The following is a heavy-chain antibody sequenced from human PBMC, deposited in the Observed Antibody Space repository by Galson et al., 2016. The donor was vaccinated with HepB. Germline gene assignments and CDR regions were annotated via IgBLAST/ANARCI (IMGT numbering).Heavy chain of an antibody. CDR2: TNTDGSST. Sequence: SLRLSCAASGFTFNRPYMHWVRQAPGKGLVWVSVTNTDGSSTTYADAVKGRFTISSDNAKKTLDLQMNSLRAEDTAVYYCASTRYPYSMDLWGPGTKVTVSS. D-gene: IGHD2-2*01. J-gene: IGHJ6*02. CDR1: GFTFNRPY. CDR3: ASTRYPYSMDL. V-gene: IGHV3-74*01.